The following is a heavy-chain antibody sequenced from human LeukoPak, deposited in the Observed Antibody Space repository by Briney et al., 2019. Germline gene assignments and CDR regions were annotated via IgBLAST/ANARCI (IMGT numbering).Heavy chain of an antibody. V-gene: IGHV4-34*01. CDR1: GGSISSYY. J-gene: IGHJ5*02. D-gene: IGHD3-16*02. CDR2: INHSGST. Sequence: SETLSLTCTVSGGSISSYYWSWIRQPPGKGLEWIGEINHSGSTNYNPSLKSRVTISVDTSKNQFSLKLSSVTAADTAVYYCARRIMITFGGVIAYNWFDPWGQGTLVTVSS. CDR3: ARRIMITFGGVIAYNWFDP.